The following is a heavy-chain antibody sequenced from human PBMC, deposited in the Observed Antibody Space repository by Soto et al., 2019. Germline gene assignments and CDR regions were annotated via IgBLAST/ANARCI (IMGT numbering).Heavy chain of an antibody. CDR1: GYTFTSNG. V-gene: IGHV1-18*01. J-gene: IGHJ4*02. CDR2: ISTYNGNT. Sequence: QVQLVQSGAEVKKPGTSVKVSCKASGYTFTSNGISWVRQAPGQGLEWMGWISTYNGNTNYAQKLQGRVTMTRGTPTRLAYMELRDLGSDDTAVYYGARDGYGDYGYWGQRSLVTVS. CDR3: ARDGYGDYGY. D-gene: IGHD4-17*01.